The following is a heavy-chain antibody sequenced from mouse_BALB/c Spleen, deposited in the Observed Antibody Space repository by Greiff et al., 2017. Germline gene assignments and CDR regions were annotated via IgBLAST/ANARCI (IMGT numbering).Heavy chain of an antibody. Sequence: QVQLKESGPGLVAPSQSLSITCTVSGFSLTGYDVNWVRQPPGKGLEWLGMICGDGSTDYNSALKSRLSISTDNSKSQVILKMSRLLTDDTACYYGARDIGYDRFAYWGQGTLVTVSA. D-gene: IGHD2-2*01. J-gene: IGHJ3*01. V-gene: IGHV2-6-7*01. CDR1: GFSLTGYD. CDR2: ICGDGST. CDR3: ARDIGYDRFAY.